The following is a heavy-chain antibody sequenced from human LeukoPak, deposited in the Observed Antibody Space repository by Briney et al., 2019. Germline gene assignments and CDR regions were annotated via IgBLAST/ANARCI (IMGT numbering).Heavy chain of an antibody. CDR1: GFIFNNYA. D-gene: IGHD5-12*01. CDR2: ISGSGGST. J-gene: IGHJ4*02. CDR3: ARVSGYDWESFYDY. V-gene: IGHV3-23*01. Sequence: GGSVRLSCAASGFIFNNYAMSWIRQAPGKGLEWVSSISGSGGSTYYADSVKGRFTISRDNSRNMLFLQMNSLRADDTALYYCARVSGYDWESFYDYWGQGTLVTVSS.